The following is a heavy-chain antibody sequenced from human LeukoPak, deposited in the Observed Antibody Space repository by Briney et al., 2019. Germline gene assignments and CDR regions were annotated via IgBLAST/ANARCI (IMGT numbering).Heavy chain of an antibody. CDR1: EYSFTNYW. Sequence: GESLKISCKGSEYSFTNYWVAWVRQMPGRGLEWMGITHPGNPDTRYSPSFQGQVTISVDKSITTAYLQWSSLKASDTAIYYCARTPGSTDYRGYQYWYFDLWGRGTLVTVSS. D-gene: IGHD5-12*01. J-gene: IGHJ2*01. CDR3: ARTPGSTDYRGYQYWYFDL. CDR2: THPGNPDT. V-gene: IGHV5-51*01.